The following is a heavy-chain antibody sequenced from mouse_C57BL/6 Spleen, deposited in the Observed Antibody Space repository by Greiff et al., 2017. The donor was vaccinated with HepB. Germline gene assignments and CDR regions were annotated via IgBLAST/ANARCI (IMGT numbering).Heavy chain of an antibody. CDR1: GFTFSDYY. V-gene: IGHV5-16*01. J-gene: IGHJ1*03. D-gene: IGHD1-1*02. Sequence: EVKVVESEGGLVQPGSSMKLSCTASGFTFSDYYMAWVRQVPEKGLEWVANINYDGSSTYYLDSLKSRFIISRDNAKNILYLQMSSLKSEDTATYYCARDLGSRYFDVWGTGTTVTVSS. CDR2: INYDGSST. CDR3: ARDLGSRYFDV.